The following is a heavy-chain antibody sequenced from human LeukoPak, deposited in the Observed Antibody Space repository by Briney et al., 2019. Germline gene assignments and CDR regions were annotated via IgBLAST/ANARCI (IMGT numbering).Heavy chain of an antibody. CDR1: GGSFSGYY. CDR2: INHSRST. V-gene: IGHV4-34*01. D-gene: IGHD2-8*01. J-gene: IGHJ6*02. CDR3: ARGHVGSYAYYYYYGMDV. Sequence: SETLSLTCAVYGGSFSGYYWGWIRQPPKKGLEWIGEINHSRSTNYNPSLKSRVTISVDTSKNQFSLKVRSVTAADTAVYYCARGHVGSYAYYYYYGMDVWGQGTTVTVSS.